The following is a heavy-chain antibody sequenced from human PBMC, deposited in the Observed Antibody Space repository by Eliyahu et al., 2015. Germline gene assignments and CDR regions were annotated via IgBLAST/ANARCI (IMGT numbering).Heavy chain of an antibody. CDR2: ISDDGTKK. J-gene: IGHJ4*02. CDR3: TYFDY. CDR1: GFTFSKYG. V-gene: IGHV3-30*03. Sequence: QVQLVESGGGVVQPGRSLRLSCVASGFTFSKYGIXWVRQAPGKGLEWVAVISDDGTKKHYADSVKGRFTISRDNSKNTLYLQMNSLTTEDTAVYFCTYFDYWGQGTLVTVSS.